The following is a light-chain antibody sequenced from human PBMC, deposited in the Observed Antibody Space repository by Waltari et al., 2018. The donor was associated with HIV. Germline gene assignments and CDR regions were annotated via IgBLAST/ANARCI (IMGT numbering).Light chain of an antibody. CDR2: DVT. CDR1: SSDVGAYNY. CDR3: ASHAGSKDV. V-gene: IGLV2-8*01. Sequence: QSALTQPPSASGSPGQSVTLSCTGTSSDVGAYNYVSRFQQHPGKAPKLMIYDVTKRPSGVPDRFSGSKSGNTASLTVSGLQAEDEADYYCASHAGSKDVFGGGTRLTVL. J-gene: IGLJ2*01.